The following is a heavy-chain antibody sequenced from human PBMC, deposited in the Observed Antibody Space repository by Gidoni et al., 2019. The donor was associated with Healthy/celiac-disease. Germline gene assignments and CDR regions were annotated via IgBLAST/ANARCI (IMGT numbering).Heavy chain of an antibody. Sequence: EVQLLESGGGLVQHGGSLRIACAASGFTFSRYAMSWVRQAPGKGLGWVSAISGSGGSTYSADSVKGRFTISRDNSKNTLYLQMNSLRAEDTAVYYCAKGATVTTFPLSYWGQGTLVTVSS. J-gene: IGHJ4*02. CDR1: GFTFSRYA. D-gene: IGHD4-17*01. CDR2: ISGSGGST. V-gene: IGHV3-23*01. CDR3: AKGATVTTFPLSY.